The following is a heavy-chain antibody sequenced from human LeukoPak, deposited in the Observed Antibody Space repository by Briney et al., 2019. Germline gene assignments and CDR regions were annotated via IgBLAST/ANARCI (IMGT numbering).Heavy chain of an antibody. J-gene: IGHJ4*02. CDR2: VDPEDGQT. Sequence: ASVKISCKASGYTFTDNYIQWVRQAPEKGLKGVGRVDPEDGQTFFPEKFQGRVTIMADTSTDTTYLELRSLRSDDTAVYYCATGDYQLLPFESWGQGTLVTVSS. V-gene: IGHV1-69-2*01. CDR1: GYTFTDNY. CDR3: ATGDYQLLPFES. D-gene: IGHD2-15*01.